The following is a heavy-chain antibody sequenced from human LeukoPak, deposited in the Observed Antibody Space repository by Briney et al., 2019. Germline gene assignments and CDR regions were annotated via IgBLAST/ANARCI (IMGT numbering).Heavy chain of an antibody. J-gene: IGHJ4*02. CDR3: ARDDGWIQFNF. Sequence: PGGSLRLSCVASGFYYNNYGMNWVRQAPGKGLEWVAGITANSAGRYYADSVQGRFTISRDNSKSTVYLQVNSLRAEDTALYYCARDDGWIQFNFWGQGTLVTVSS. CDR2: ITANSAGR. CDR1: GFYYNNYG. D-gene: IGHD5-18*01. V-gene: IGHV3-23*01.